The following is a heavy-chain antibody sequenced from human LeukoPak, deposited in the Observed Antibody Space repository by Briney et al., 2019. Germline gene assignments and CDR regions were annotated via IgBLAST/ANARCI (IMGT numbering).Heavy chain of an antibody. D-gene: IGHD3-16*01. CDR1: GFIFSSYW. V-gene: IGHV3-7*01. Sequence: GGSLRLSCAASGFIFSSYWMSWVRQAPGKGLEWVANIRQVGSETYYLDSVKGRFTISRDNAKKSVYLQMNSLRAEDTAVYYCARGQRRHIVMAPSFDYWGQGTLVTVSS. CDR3: ARGQRRHIVMAPSFDY. CDR2: IRQVGSET. J-gene: IGHJ4*02.